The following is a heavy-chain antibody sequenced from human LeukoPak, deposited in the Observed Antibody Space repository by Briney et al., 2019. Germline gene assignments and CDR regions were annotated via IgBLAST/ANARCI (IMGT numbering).Heavy chain of an antibody. Sequence: ASVKVSCKASGYTFTSYDINWVRQATGQGLEWMGWMNPNSGNTGYAQKFQGRVTMTGNTSISTAYMELSSLRSEDTAVYYRAGATTVYDAFDIWGQGTMVTVSS. CDR2: MNPNSGNT. V-gene: IGHV1-8*01. D-gene: IGHD1-26*01. CDR3: AGATTVYDAFDI. J-gene: IGHJ3*02. CDR1: GYTFTSYD.